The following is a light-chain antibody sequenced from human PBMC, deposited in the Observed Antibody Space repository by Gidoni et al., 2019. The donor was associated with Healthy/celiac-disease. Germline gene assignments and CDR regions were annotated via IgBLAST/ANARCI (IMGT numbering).Light chain of an antibody. Sequence: EIVLTQSPGTLSLSPGERATPSCGASPSVSSSYLAWYQQKPGHAPRLLIYGASSRATGIPDRFSGSGSGTDFTLTISRLEPEDFAVYYCQQYGSSLLTFGGGTKVEIK. CDR1: PSVSSSY. CDR3: QQYGSSLLT. J-gene: IGKJ4*01. CDR2: GAS. V-gene: IGKV3-20*01.